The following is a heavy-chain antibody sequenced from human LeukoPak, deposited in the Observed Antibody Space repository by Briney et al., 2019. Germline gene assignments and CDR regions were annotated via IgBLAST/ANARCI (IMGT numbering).Heavy chain of an antibody. CDR3: GMITFGGVIVSS. Sequence: GGSLRLSCAASGFTFSSYWMSWDRQAPGKGLEWVANIKQDGSEKYYVDSVKGRFTISRDNAKNSLYLQMNSLRAEDTAVYYCGMITFGGVIVSSGGQGTLVTVYS. D-gene: IGHD3-16*02. CDR1: GFTFSSYW. V-gene: IGHV3-7*01. J-gene: IGHJ4*02. CDR2: IKQDGSEK.